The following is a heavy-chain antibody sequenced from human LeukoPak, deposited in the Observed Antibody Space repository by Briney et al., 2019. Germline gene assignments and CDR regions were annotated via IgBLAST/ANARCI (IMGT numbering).Heavy chain of an antibody. CDR3: ARRRVTTSYYYGMDV. Sequence: KSSETLSLTCAVYGGSFSGYYWSWIRQPPGKGLEWIGEINHSGSTNYNPSLKSRVTISVDTSKNQFSLKRSSVTAADTAVYYCARRRVTTSYYYGMDVWGQGTTVTVSS. CDR2: INHSGST. J-gene: IGHJ6*02. CDR1: GGSFSGYY. D-gene: IGHD4-17*01. V-gene: IGHV4-34*01.